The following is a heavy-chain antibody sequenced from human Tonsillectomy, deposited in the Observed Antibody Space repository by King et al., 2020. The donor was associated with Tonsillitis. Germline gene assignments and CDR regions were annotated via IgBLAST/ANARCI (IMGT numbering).Heavy chain of an antibody. V-gene: IGHV3-66*01. CDR2: IYSGGSI. CDR1: GFTVGFNY. D-gene: IGHD3-10*01. CDR3: CVSSVPYYYYMDV. J-gene: IGHJ6*03. Sequence: VQLVESGGGLVQPGGSLRLSCAASGFTVGFNYMSWVRQAPGKGLEWVSLIYSGGSIYYADSVKGRFTISRDDSTLYLQMNSLRAEDTAVYFCCVSSVPYYYYMDVWGKGTTVTVSS.